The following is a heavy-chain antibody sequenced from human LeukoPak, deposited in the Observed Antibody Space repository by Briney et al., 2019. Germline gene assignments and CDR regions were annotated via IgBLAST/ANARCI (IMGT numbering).Heavy chain of an antibody. D-gene: IGHD3-10*01. CDR1: GYTFTSYG. V-gene: IGHV1-18*01. Sequence: ASVKVSCKASGYTFTSYGISWVRRAPGQGLEWMGWISAYNGNTNYAQKLQGRVTMTTDTSTSTAYMELRSLRSDDTAVYYCARQWFGEFWREPLDYWGQGTLVTVSS. CDR2: ISAYNGNT. CDR3: ARQWFGEFWREPLDY. J-gene: IGHJ4*02.